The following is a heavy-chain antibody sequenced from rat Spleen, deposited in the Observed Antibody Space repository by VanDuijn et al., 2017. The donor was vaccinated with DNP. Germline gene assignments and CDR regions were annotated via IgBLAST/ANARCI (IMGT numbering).Heavy chain of an antibody. D-gene: IGHD1-1*01. CDR3: ARPGYYSGHY. CDR1: GFIFSNYW. Sequence: EVQLVESGGGPVQPGRSLKLSCVASGFIFSNYWMTWIRQAPGKGLEWVASISYEGSSTYYGDSVKGRFTISRDNAKSTLYLQMNSLRSEDTATYYCARPGYYSGHYWGQGVMVTVSS. J-gene: IGHJ2*01. V-gene: IGHV5-31*01. CDR2: ISYEGSST.